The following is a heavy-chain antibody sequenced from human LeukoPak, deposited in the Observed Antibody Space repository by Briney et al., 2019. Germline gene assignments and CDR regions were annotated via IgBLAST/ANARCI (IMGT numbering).Heavy chain of an antibody. CDR1: GYTFTSYG. D-gene: IGHD2-2*01. Sequence: GASVKVSCKASGYTFTSYGISWVRQAPGQGLEWMGGIIPIFGTANYAQKFQGRVTITTDESTSTAYMELSSLRSEDTAVYYCARGHAAPAIVVVPAARGWYFDLWGRGTLVTVSS. CDR2: IIPIFGTA. J-gene: IGHJ2*01. CDR3: ARGHAAPAIVVVPAARGWYFDL. V-gene: IGHV1-69*05.